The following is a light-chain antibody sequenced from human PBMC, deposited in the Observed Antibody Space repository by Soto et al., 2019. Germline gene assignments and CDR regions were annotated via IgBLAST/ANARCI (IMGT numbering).Light chain of an antibody. CDR2: DVS. CDR3: SSFTSRRTYV. Sequence: QSALTQPASVSGSPGQSTTISCTGTSSDIGGYNYVSWYQQLPGEAPKLIIYDVSDRPSGVSTRFSGSKAGNTASLTISGLQAEDEGDYCCSSFTSRRTYVFGTGTKLTVL. V-gene: IGLV2-14*01. J-gene: IGLJ1*01. CDR1: SSDIGGYNY.